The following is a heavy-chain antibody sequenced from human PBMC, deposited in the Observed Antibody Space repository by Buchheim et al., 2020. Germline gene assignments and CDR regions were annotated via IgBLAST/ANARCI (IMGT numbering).Heavy chain of an antibody. CDR1: GFTFSSYS. Sequence: EVQLVESGGGLVQPGGSLRLSCAASGFTFSSYSMNWVRQAPGKGLEWVSYITSSSSTIYYADSVKGRFTISRDNAKNSLYLQMNGLGAEDTAVYYCARLRATGGPYFDYWGQGTL. D-gene: IGHD1-26*01. CDR3: ARLRATGGPYFDY. V-gene: IGHV3-48*01. J-gene: IGHJ4*02. CDR2: ITSSSSTI.